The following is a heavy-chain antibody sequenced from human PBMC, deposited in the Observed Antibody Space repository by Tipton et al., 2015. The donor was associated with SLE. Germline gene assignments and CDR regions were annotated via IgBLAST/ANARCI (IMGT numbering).Heavy chain of an antibody. V-gene: IGHV4-59*12. Sequence: TLSLTCTLSGGSISTYYWSWIRQPPGKGLEWIGYIYYSGSTNYNPSLKSRVTISVDTSKSQFSLKLSSVTAADTAVYYCAKEMATSLPDYWGQGTLVTVSS. D-gene: IGHD5-24*01. CDR1: GGSISTYY. CDR2: IYYSGST. J-gene: IGHJ4*02. CDR3: AKEMATSLPDY.